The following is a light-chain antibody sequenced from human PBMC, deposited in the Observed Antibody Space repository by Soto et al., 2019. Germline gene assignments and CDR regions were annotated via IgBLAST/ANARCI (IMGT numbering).Light chain of an antibody. V-gene: IGLV2-14*01. Sequence: QSALTQPASVSGSPGQSITISCTGTSSDVDGYNYVSWYQQHPGKAPKFMIYDVSNRPSGVSNRFSGSKSDNTASLTISGLQAEDEADYYCSSYTTSNTRQIVFGTGTKVTVL. J-gene: IGLJ1*01. CDR3: SSYTTSNTRQIV. CDR1: SSDVDGYNY. CDR2: DVS.